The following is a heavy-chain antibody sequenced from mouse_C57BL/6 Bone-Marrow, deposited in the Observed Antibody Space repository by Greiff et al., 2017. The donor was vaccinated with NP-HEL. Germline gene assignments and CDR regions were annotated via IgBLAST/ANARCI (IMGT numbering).Heavy chain of an antibody. J-gene: IGHJ3*01. D-gene: IGHD2-2*01. V-gene: IGHV1-63*01. CDR2: IYPGGGYT. CDR1: GYTFTNYW. Sequence: QVQLKESGAELVRPGTSVKMSCKASGYTFTNYWIGWAKQRPGHGLEWIGDIYPGGGYTNYNEKFKGKATLTADKSSSTAYMQFSSLTSEDSAIYYCCYYGYDGAWFAYWGQGTLVTVSA. CDR3: CYYGYDGAWFAY.